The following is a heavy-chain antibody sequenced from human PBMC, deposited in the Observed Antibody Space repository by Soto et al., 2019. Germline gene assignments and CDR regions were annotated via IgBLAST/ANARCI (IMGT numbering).Heavy chain of an antibody. CDR2: IYYSGRT. D-gene: IGHD2-15*01. CDR3: ARGHLGITTTGTWYDFDY. Sequence: SETLSLTCTVSGDAISSYYWTWIRQPPGKGLEYIGYIYYSGRTYYNPSLKSRVTISVDTSKNQFSLKLSSVTAADTAVYYCARGHLGITTTGTWYDFDYWGQGTLVTVSS. CDR1: GDAISSYY. V-gene: IGHV4-59*01. J-gene: IGHJ4*02.